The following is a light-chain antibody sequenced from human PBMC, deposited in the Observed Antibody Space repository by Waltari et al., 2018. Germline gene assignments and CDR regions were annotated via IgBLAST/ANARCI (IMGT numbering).Light chain of an antibody. CDR2: GNS. CDR1: SSNIGAGYD. CDR3: QSYDSSLSGSRV. V-gene: IGLV1-40*01. Sequence: QSVLTQPPSVSGAPGQRVTISCTGSSSNIGAGYDVHWYQQRPGTAPKRPIYGNSNRPSGVPDRFSGSKSGTSASLAITGLQAEHEADYYCQSYDSSLSGSRVFGGGTKLTVL. J-gene: IGLJ2*01.